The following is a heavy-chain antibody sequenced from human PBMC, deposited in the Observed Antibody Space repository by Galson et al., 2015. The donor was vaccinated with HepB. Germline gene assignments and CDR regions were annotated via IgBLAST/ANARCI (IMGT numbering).Heavy chain of an antibody. CDR3: ARDGVYFYDSSGYYLVDS. CDR2: STAYNDNT. J-gene: IGHJ4*02. V-gene: IGHV1-18*04. Sequence: SVKVSCKASGYTFANYGIIWVRQAPGQGLEWMGWSTAYNDNTNYAQKFQGRVTMTTDKSTSTAYMELRSLRSDDTAMYYCARDGVYFYDSSGYYLVDSWGQGTLVTVSS. D-gene: IGHD3-22*01. CDR1: GYTFANYG.